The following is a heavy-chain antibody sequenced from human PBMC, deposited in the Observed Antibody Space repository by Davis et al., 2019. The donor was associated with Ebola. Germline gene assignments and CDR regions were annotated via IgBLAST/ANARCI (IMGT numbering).Heavy chain of an antibody. V-gene: IGHV5-51*01. CDR2: IYPGDSDT. Sequence: GESLKISCKGSGYSFTSYWIGWVRQMPGKGLEWMGIIYPGDSDTRYSPSFQGQVTISADKSISTAYLQWSSLKASDTAMYYCARLRRREIASGWLLDYWGQGTLVTVSS. CDR3: ARLRRREIASGWLLDY. J-gene: IGHJ4*02. CDR1: GYSFTSYW. D-gene: IGHD5-24*01.